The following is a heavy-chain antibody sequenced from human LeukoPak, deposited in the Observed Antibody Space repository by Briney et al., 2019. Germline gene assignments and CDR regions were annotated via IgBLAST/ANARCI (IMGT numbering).Heavy chain of an antibody. Sequence: YPSETLSLTCAVYGGSFGGYYWGWIRQPPGKGLEWIGSIYHSGSTYDNPSLKSRVTISVDKSKNQFSLKLRSVTVADTAVYYCARVHGDFQNDAFDIWGQGTMVTVSS. V-gene: IGHV4-38-2*01. CDR1: GGSFGGYY. J-gene: IGHJ3*02. D-gene: IGHD4-17*01. CDR3: ARVHGDFQNDAFDI. CDR2: IYHSGST.